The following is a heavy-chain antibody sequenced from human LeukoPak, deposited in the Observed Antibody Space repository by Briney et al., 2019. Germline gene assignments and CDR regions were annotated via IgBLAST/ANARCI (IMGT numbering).Heavy chain of an antibody. D-gene: IGHD3-10*01. CDR3: AKHSGSGAYYGMDV. CDR1: GGSIDSSSHF. CDR2: INYSGRT. Sequence: SETLSLTCSVSGGSIDSSSHFWGWIRQPPGKGLEWIGSINYSGRTYYNPSLKSRVTISVDTSKNQFSLKLSSVTAADTAVYYCAKHSGSGAYYGMDVWGQGTTVTVSS. J-gene: IGHJ6*02. V-gene: IGHV4-39*01.